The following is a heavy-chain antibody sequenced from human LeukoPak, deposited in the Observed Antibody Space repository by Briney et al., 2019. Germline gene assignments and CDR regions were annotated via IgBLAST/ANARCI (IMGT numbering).Heavy chain of an antibody. V-gene: IGHV1-18*01. CDR3: AREAYLWVGDVAHRPFDF. Sequence: ASVKVSCKASGYTFSTYCFSWVRLPPGQGLQWVGWISPYNGNTNYAQNLQGRVTLTTDTSTNTAYMELTNLTSDDTAVYYCAREAYLWVGDVAHRPFDFWGQGTLVTVSS. CDR2: ISPYNGNT. J-gene: IGHJ4*02. D-gene: IGHD3-16*01. CDR1: GYTFSTYC.